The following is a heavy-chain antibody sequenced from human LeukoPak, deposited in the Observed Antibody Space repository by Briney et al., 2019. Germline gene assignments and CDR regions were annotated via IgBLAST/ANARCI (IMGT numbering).Heavy chain of an antibody. CDR1: GFTFSSYW. V-gene: IGHV3-74*01. Sequence: GGSLRLSCAASGFTFSSYWMYWVRQAPGKGLEWVSRINSDGSRTSYADSVKGRFTISRDNAKNTLYLQMNSLRAEDTAVYYCARGGDYSWEAVPWWGQGTLVTVSS. J-gene: IGHJ4*02. CDR2: INSDGSRT. CDR3: ARGGDYSWEAVPW. D-gene: IGHD4-17*01.